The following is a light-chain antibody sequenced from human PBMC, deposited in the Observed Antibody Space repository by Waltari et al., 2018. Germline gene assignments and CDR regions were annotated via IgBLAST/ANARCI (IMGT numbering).Light chain of an antibody. V-gene: IGKV3-15*01. CDR3: QQYNEWPPIST. CDR2: DAS. CDR1: ETIKTN. J-gene: IGKJ2*01. Sequence: EIVVTQSPATLSVSPGDGATLSCRASETIKTNFAWYQHKPGQAPRLPIYDASTRATGIPARFSGSGSGTEFTLTISSLQSEDFAIYFCQQYNEWPPISTFGQGTNLEIK.